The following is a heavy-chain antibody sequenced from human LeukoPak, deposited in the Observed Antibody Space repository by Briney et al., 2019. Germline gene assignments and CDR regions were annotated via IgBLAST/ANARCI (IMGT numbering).Heavy chain of an antibody. CDR1: GFTLSSYA. J-gene: IGHJ3*02. Sequence: GGSLRLSCAASGFTLSSYAMSWVRQAPGKGLEWVSAISGSGGSTYYADSVKGRFTISRDNSKNTLYLQMNSLRAEDTAVYYCARGGAPYYYDSSGYYSNAFDIWGQGTMVTVSS. V-gene: IGHV3-23*01. D-gene: IGHD3-22*01. CDR2: ISGSGGST. CDR3: ARGGAPYYYDSSGYYSNAFDI.